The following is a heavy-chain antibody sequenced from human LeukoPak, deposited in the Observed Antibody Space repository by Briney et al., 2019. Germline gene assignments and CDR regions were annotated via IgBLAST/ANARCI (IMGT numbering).Heavy chain of an antibody. J-gene: IGHJ4*02. Sequence: ASVKVSCKASGGTFSSYAISWVRQAPGQGLEWMGGIIPIFGTANYAQKFQGRVTITADKSTSTAYMELSSLRSEDTAVYYCAMNNYGDYFAFDYWGQGTLVTVSS. CDR2: IIPIFGTA. CDR1: GGTFSSYA. V-gene: IGHV1-69*06. CDR3: AMNNYGDYFAFDY. D-gene: IGHD4-17*01.